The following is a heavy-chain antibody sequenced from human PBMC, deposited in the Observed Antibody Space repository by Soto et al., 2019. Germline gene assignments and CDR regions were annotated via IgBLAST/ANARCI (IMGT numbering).Heavy chain of an antibody. CDR3: ARGQGNIAVVPAAYYYYYGMDV. CDR1: GFTFSSYG. D-gene: IGHD2-2*01. J-gene: IGHJ6*02. V-gene: IGHV3-33*01. CDR2: IWYDGSNK. Sequence: GGFLRLSCAASGFTFSSYGMHWVRQAPGKGLEWVAVIWYDGSNKYYADSVKGRFTISRDNSKNTLYLQMNSLRAEDTAVYYCARGQGNIAVVPAAYYYYYGMDVWGQGTTVTVSS.